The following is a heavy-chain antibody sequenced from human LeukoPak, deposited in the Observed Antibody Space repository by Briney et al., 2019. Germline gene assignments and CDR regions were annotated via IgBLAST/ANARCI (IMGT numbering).Heavy chain of an antibody. D-gene: IGHD3-10*01. CDR1: SASFSGYF. V-gene: IGHV4-34*01. Sequence: SGTLSLTCTVYSASFSGYFWSWIRQPPGKGLEWIGEVNHRGNINYNPSLKSRVSISVDTSKNQFSLKLTSVTAADTAVYYCTRDRDGSGYPFRYWGQGTLATVSS. CDR2: VNHRGNI. CDR3: TRDRDGSGYPFRY. J-gene: IGHJ4*02.